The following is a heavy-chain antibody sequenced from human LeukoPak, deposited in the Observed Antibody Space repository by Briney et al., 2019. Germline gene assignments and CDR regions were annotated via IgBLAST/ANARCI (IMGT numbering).Heavy chain of an antibody. CDR2: VYHSGST. CDR1: GGSISSVNYY. V-gene: IGHV4-30-2*01. J-gene: IGHJ5*02. D-gene: IGHD3-10*01. Sequence: SETLSLTCTVSGGSISSVNYYWNWIRQPPGKGLEWIGYVYHSGSTYYNPSLKSRLTLSVDRSKNQFSLQLSSVTAADTAVYFCARQQYYSGPGMFDPWGQGTLVTVSS. CDR3: ARQQYYSGPGMFDP.